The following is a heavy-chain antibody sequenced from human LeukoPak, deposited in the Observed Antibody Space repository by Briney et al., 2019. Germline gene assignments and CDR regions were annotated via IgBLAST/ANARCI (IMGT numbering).Heavy chain of an antibody. J-gene: IGHJ4*02. V-gene: IGHV3-7*01. CDR2: IKQDGSEK. Sequence: GGSLRLSCAASGFTFSSYWMSWVRQAPGKGLEWVANIKQDGSEKYYVDSVKGRFTISRDNAKSSLYLQMNSLRAEDTAVYYCRGSGSYYKWDYFDYWGQGTLVTVSS. CDR1: GFTFSSYW. D-gene: IGHD3-10*01. CDR3: RGSGSYYKWDYFDY.